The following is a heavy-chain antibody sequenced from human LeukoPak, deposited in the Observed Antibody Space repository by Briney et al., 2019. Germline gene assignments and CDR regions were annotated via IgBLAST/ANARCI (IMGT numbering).Heavy chain of an antibody. Sequence: SQTLTLTCAISGDSVSSYTANWNWIRQSPSRGLEWLGRTYYRSKWYHDYAVSVKSRITINPDTSKNQFYLNLSSVTAADTAVYYCARRYYYNLGSFPFDFWGQGTLVTVSS. CDR1: GDSVSSYTAN. J-gene: IGHJ4*02. D-gene: IGHD3-10*01. CDR3: ARRYYYNLGSFPFDF. V-gene: IGHV6-1*01. CDR2: TYYRSKWYH.